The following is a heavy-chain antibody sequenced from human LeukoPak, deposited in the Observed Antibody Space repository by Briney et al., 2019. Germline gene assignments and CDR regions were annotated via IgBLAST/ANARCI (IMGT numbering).Heavy chain of an antibody. CDR3: ARGTGYSSGCPDY. D-gene: IGHD6-19*01. CDR1: GGSTSSSHW. CDR2: IYHSGST. J-gene: IGHJ4*02. V-gene: IGHV4-4*02. Sequence: SETLSLTCAVSGGSTSSSHWWSWVRQPPGKGLEWIGEIYHSGSTNYSPSLKSRVTLSVDKSKNQFSLKLSSVTAADTAVYYCARGTGYSSGCPDYWGQGTLVTVSS.